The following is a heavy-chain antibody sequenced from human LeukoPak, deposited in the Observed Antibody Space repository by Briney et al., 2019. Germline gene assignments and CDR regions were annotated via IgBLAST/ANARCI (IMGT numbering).Heavy chain of an antibody. CDR1: GFTFIGYE. Sequence: GGSLRLSCTASGFTFIGYEMDWVRQAPGKGLVWVSRINPDGSRTSYADSVNGRFTISRDNAKNTLSLHMNSLRADDTGVYYCARELPREVTLDSWGQGTLVTVSS. J-gene: IGHJ5*01. CDR3: ARELPREVTLDS. D-gene: IGHD2-21*02. V-gene: IGHV3-74*01. CDR2: INPDGSRT.